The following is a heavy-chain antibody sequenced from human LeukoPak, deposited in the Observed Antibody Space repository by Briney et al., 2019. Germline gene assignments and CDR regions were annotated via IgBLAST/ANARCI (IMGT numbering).Heavy chain of an antibody. V-gene: IGHV3-33*01. CDR3: ARDEARGYSYGNY. D-gene: IGHD5-18*01. CDR2: IWYDGSNK. CDR1: GFTFSSYG. J-gene: IGHJ4*02. Sequence: GGSLRLSCAASGFTFSSYGMHWVRQAPGKGLEWVAVIWYDGSNKCYADSVKGRFTISRDNSKNTLYLQMNSLRAEDTAVYYCARDEARGYSYGNYWGQGTLVTVSS.